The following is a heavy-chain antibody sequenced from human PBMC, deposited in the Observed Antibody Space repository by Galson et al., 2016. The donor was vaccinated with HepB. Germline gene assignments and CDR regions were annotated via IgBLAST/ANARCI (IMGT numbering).Heavy chain of an antibody. CDR2: ITDDGNT. CDR1: GFTFTDYW. CDR3: GSVALG. J-gene: IGHJ4*02. Sequence: SLRLSCAASGFTFTDYWMHWVRQVPGKGLVWVSRITDDGNTAYADSVRGRFTISSDNAKSPLYLHMNSLRAEDTAVYYCGSVALGWGQGTLVTVSS. V-gene: IGHV3-74*01. D-gene: IGHD7-27*01.